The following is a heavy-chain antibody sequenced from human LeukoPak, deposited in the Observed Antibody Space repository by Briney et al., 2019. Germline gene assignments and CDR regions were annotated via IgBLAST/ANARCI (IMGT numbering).Heavy chain of an antibody. CDR2: IKQDGSEK. J-gene: IGHJ5*02. CDR1: GFTFSSYW. CDR3: ARDNSVGDTAWWFDP. D-gene: IGHD1-26*01. V-gene: IGHV3-7*03. Sequence: GGSLRLSCAASGFTFSSYWMSWVRQAPGKGLEWVANIKQDGSEKYYVDSVKGRFTISRDNAKNSLYLQMNSLRSEDTAVYYCARDNSVGDTAWWFDPWGQGTLVTVSS.